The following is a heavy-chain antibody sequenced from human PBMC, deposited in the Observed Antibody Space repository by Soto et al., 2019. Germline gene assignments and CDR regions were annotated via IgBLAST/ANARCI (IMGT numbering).Heavy chain of an antibody. V-gene: IGHV4-61*03. J-gene: IGHJ6*02. CDR3: ARALRGYDWNRRTDYFHGLDV. Sequence: SETLSLTCIVSGGSVRSGTYYWSWIRQSPGKGLEWIGYIYYSGDTNYNPSLKSRVTVSVDTSQNRFSLKLRPVTAADTAVYFCARALRGYDWNRRTDYFHGLDVWGQGTTVTVSS. CDR1: GGSVRSGTYY. D-gene: IGHD1-20*01. CDR2: IYYSGDT.